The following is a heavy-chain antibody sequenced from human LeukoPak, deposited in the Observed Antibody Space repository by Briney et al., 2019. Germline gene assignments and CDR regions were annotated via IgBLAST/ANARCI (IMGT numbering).Heavy chain of an antibody. Sequence: SVKVSCKASGGTFISYAISWVRQAPGQGLEWMGGIIPIFGTANYAQKFQGRVTITADESTSTAYMELSSLRSEDTAVYYCARGGCSSTSCYPFDYWGQGTLVTVSS. CDR3: ARGGCSSTSCYPFDY. D-gene: IGHD2-2*01. CDR1: GGTFISYA. J-gene: IGHJ4*02. V-gene: IGHV1-69*13. CDR2: IIPIFGTA.